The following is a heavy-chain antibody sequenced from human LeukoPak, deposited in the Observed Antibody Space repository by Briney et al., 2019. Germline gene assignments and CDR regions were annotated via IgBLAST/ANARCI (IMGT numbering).Heavy chain of an antibody. CDR1: GGSISSSNW. CDR2: IYYSGST. J-gene: IGHJ4*02. CDR3: ARVEAATTNPRFDY. D-gene: IGHD5-24*01. Sequence: SETLSLTCAVSGGSISSSNWWSWVRQHPGKGLEWIGYIYYSGSTYYNPSLKSRVTISVDTSKNQFSLELSSVTAADTAVYYCARVEAATTNPRFDYWGQGTLVTVSS. V-gene: IGHV4-31*11.